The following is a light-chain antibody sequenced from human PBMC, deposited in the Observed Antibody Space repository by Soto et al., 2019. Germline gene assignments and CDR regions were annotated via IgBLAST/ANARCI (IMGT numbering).Light chain of an antibody. J-gene: IGKJ4*01. V-gene: IGKV3-20*01. CDR3: QQFSSYPLT. Sequence: DIVMTQSTAPLSVSPGERATLSCKSSQTVRNNYLAWYQQKPGQAPRLMIYDASSRATGIPDRFSGGGSGTDCTLTISRLEPEDFAVYYCQQFSSYPLTFGGGTKVDIK. CDR2: DAS. CDR1: QTVRNNY.